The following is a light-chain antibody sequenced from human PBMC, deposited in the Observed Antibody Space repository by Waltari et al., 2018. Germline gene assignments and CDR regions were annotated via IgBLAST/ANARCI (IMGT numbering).Light chain of an antibody. V-gene: IGLV1-36*01. CDR1: ISNIGNNA. Sequence: QSVLTQPPSVSEAPRQRVTISCSGSISNIGNNAVNWYQQLPGKAPKLLIYYDDLLPSGVSDRCSGSKSGTSASLAISGLQFEDEAEYYCAAWDDSLNGRVLGGGTKLTVL. CDR2: YDD. J-gene: IGLJ3*02. CDR3: AAWDDSLNGRV.